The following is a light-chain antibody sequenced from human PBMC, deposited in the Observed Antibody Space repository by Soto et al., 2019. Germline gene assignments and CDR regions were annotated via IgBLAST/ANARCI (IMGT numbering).Light chain of an antibody. J-gene: IGKJ2*01. CDR2: KAS. Sequence: DIQMTQSPSTLSASVGDRVTITCRASQSISTWLAWYQQKPGKAPKLLIYKASSLESGVPSRFSGRRSGTEFTLTISSLQPDDFATYYCQQYNDYSPYTFGQGTKLEIK. V-gene: IGKV1-5*03. CDR1: QSISTW. CDR3: QQYNDYSPYT.